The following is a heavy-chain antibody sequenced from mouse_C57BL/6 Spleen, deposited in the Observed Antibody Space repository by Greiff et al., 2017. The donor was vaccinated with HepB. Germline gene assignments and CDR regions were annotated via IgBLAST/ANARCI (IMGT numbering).Heavy chain of an antibody. V-gene: IGHV1-4*01. CDR3: ASRIYYDYDY. J-gene: IGHJ2*01. Sequence: VQLQQSGAELARPGASVKMSCKASGYTFTSYTMHWVKQRPGQGLEWIGYINPSSGYTKYNQKFKDKATLTADKSSSTAYMQLSSLTSEDSAVYYCASRIYYDYDYWGQGTTLTVSS. CDR2: INPSSGYT. D-gene: IGHD2-4*01. CDR1: GYTFTSYT.